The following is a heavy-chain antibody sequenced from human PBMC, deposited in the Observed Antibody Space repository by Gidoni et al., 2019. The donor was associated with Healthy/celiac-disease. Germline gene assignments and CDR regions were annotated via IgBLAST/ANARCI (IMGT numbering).Heavy chain of an antibody. CDR3: AKDVRYGDYGRTKYGMDV. V-gene: IGHV3-30*18. J-gene: IGHJ6*02. CDR1: GFTFSSYA. Sequence: QVQLVESGGGVVQPGRSLRLSCAASGFTFSSYAMHWVRQAPGKGLEWVAVISYDGSNKYYADSVKGRFTISRDNSKNTLYLQMNSLRAEDTAVYYCAKDVRYGDYGRTKYGMDVWGQGTTITVSS. D-gene: IGHD4-17*01. CDR2: ISYDGSNK.